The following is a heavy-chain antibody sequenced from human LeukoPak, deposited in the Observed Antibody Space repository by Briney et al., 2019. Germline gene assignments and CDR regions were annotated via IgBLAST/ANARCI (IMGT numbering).Heavy chain of an antibody. CDR1: GYTFIGNG. J-gene: IGHJ4*02. CDR2: INGYNGNT. Sequence: ASVKVSCKASGYTFIGNGITWVRQAPGQGLEWMGWINGYNGNTAYAQMLAGRFTMTTDTSTTTAYMELRGLRSDDTAVYYCARSGYCSGASCYGEGIDYWGQGTLVTVS. V-gene: IGHV1-18*01. D-gene: IGHD2-2*01. CDR3: ARSGYCSGASCYGEGIDY.